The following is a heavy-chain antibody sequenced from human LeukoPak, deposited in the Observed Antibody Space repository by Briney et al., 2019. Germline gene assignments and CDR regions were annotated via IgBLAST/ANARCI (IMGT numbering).Heavy chain of an antibody. J-gene: IGHJ4*02. V-gene: IGHV4-4*08. D-gene: IGHD3-9*01. CDR1: GGSIESYY. CDR2: IAASGTT. CDR3: ARFPYFEGFDS. Sequence: PSETLSLTCSVSGGSIESYYWSWIRQPPGKGLEFIGYIAASGTTKHNPSLKSRVTLSMDTSKNQFSLKLRSVTAADTAVYFCARFPYFEGFDSWGQGTQVIVSS.